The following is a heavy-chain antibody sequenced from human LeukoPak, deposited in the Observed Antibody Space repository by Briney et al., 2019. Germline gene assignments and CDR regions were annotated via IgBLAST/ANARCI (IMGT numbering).Heavy chain of an antibody. D-gene: IGHD1-26*01. CDR2: INPTGGST. CDR3: ARVEYSGSYFGWFDP. CDR1: GYTFPSYF. J-gene: IGHJ5*02. V-gene: IGHV1-46*01. Sequence: GASVKVSCKASGYTFPSYFMHWVRQAPGQGLEWMGIINPTGGSTTYAQKFQGRVTMTRDTSTSTVYMELSSLRSDDTAVYYCARVEYSGSYFGWFDPWGQGTLVTVSS.